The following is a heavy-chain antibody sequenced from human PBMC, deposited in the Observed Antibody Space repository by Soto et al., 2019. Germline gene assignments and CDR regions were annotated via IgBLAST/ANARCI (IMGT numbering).Heavy chain of an antibody. V-gene: IGHV1-24*01. Sequence: ASVKVSCKVSGYTLTELSMHWVRQAPGKGLEWMGGFDPEDGETIYAQKFQGRVTMTEDTSTDTAYMELSSLRSEDTAVYYCATRLRAYHWNYVYFDYWGQGTPVTVSS. CDR2: FDPEDGET. CDR3: ATRLRAYHWNYVYFDY. D-gene: IGHD1-7*01. CDR1: GYTLTELS. J-gene: IGHJ4*02.